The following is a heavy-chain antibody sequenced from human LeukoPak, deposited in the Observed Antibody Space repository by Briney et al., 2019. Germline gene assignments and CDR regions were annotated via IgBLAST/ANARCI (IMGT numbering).Heavy chain of an antibody. J-gene: IGHJ6*02. V-gene: IGHV3-23*01. D-gene: IGHD5-18*01. CDR3: ARPTGYSYGGNYYYYGMDV. CDR1: GFTFTNYA. Sequence: GGSLRLSCAASGFTFTNYAMTWVRQAPGKGLEWVSVISGSGSNTDYADSVKGRFTISRDNSKNTLSLQMNSLRAEDTAVYYCARPTGYSYGGNYYYYGMDVWGQGTTVTVSS. CDR2: ISGSGSNT.